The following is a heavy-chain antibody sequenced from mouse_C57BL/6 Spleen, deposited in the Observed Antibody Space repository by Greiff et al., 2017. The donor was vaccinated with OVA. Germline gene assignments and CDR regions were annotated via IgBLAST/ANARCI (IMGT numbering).Heavy chain of an antibody. CDR3: TVYYGSSYDYAMDY. D-gene: IGHD1-1*01. Sequence: EVQLVESGGGLVQPGGSMKLSCVASGFTFSNYWMNWVRQSPEKGLEWVAQIRLKSDNYATHYAESVKGRFTISRDDSKSSVYLQMNNLRAEDTGIYYCTVYYGSSYDYAMDYWGQGTSVTVSS. CDR2: IRLKSDNYAT. CDR1: GFTFSNYW. J-gene: IGHJ4*01. V-gene: IGHV6-3*01.